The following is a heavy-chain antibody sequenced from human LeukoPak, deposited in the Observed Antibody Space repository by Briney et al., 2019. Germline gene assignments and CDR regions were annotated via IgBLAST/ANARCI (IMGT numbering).Heavy chain of an antibody. J-gene: IGHJ3*01. D-gene: IGHD2-2*01. V-gene: IGHV4-34*01. CDR3: AKGPSTQYILVLSDAFDV. Sequence: SETLSLTCAVYGGSFSGYYWSWIRQPPGKGLEWIGEINHSGSIYYNPSLKSRVTISVDTSKNQFSLKMTSVTAADTAVYYCAKGPSTQYILVLSDAFDVWGQGTMVSVSS. CDR2: INHSGSI. CDR1: GGSFSGYY.